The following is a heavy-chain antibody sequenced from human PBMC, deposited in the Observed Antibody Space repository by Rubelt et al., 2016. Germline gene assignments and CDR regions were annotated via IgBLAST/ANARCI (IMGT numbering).Heavy chain of an antibody. J-gene: IGHJ4*02. Sequence: GNTNYAQKLQGRVTMTTDTSTSTAYMELRSLRSDDTAVYYCARRDGYNPDYWGQGTLVTVSS. CDR2: GNT. V-gene: IGHV1-18*01. CDR3: ARRDGYNPDY. D-gene: IGHD5-24*01.